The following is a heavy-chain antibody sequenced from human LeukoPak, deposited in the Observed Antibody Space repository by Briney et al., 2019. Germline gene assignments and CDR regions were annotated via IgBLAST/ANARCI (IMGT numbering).Heavy chain of an antibody. V-gene: IGHV3-23*01. J-gene: IGHJ4*02. D-gene: IGHD6-19*01. CDR1: GFTFSSFA. Sequence: PGGSLRLSCAASGFTFSSFAMSWVRQAPGKGLEWVSSISISGGSTYYADSVKGRFTISRDNSKIMLYLQMNSLRAEDTAMYYCAKLEGGSSGWGQATLVTVSS. CDR2: ISISGGST. CDR3: AKLEGGSSG.